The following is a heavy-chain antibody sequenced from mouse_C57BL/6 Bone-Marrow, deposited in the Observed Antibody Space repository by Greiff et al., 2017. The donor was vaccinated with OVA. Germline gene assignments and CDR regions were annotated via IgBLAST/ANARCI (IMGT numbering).Heavy chain of an antibody. CDR1: GFTFSSYA. CDR2: ISDGGSYT. V-gene: IGHV5-4*01. Sequence: EVKLVESGGGLVKPGGSLKLSCAASGFTFSSYAMSRVRQTPEKRLEWVATISDGGSYTYYPDNVKGRFTISRDNAKNNLYLQMSHLKSEDTAMYYCARDGGSSTGYFDYWGQGTTLTVSS. J-gene: IGHJ2*01. D-gene: IGHD1-1*01. CDR3: ARDGGSSTGYFDY.